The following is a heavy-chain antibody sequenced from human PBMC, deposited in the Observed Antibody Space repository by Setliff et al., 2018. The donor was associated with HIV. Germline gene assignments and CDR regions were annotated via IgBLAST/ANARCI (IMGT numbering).Heavy chain of an antibody. J-gene: IGHJ6*04. Sequence: GGSLRLSCVASGLTFNRYWMSWVRQAPGKGLEWVASISWRSTYIYYSESARGRFTISRDDAKNSLYLQINSLGLEDSAVYYCSTSRGIGNYDMAVWGKGTTVTVSS. CDR3: STSRGIGNYDMAV. CDR1: GLTFNRYW. V-gene: IGHV3-21*06. D-gene: IGHD3-10*01. CDR2: ISWRSTYI.